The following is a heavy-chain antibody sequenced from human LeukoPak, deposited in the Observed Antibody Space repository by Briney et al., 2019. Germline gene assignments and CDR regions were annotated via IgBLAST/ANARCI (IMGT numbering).Heavy chain of an antibody. J-gene: IGHJ5*02. CDR3: ARDHAPHGFDP. Sequence: SETLSLTCTVSGGSISSSSYYWGWIRQPPGKGLEWIGSIYYSGSTYYNPSLKSRVTISVDTSKNQFSLKLSSVTAADTAVYYCARDHAPHGFDPWGQGTLVTVSS. CDR1: GGSISSSSYY. CDR2: IYYSGST. V-gene: IGHV4-39*02.